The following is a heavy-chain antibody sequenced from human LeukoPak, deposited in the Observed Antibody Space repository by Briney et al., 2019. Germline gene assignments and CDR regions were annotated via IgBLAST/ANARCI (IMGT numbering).Heavy chain of an antibody. J-gene: IGHJ6*02. Sequence: GGSLRLSCAASGLTFSSHWMSWVRQAPGKGLEWVASINHNGNVNYYVDSVKGRFTISRDNAKNSLYLQMSNLRAEDTAVYFCARGGGLDVWGQGATVTVSS. CDR2: INHNGNVN. CDR1: GLTFSSHW. V-gene: IGHV3-7*03. D-gene: IGHD3-16*01. CDR3: ARGGGLDV.